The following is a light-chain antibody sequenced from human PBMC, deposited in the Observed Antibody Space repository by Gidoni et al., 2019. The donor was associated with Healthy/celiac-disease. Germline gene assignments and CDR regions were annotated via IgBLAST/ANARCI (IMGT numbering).Light chain of an antibody. CDR1: QSISIY. J-gene: IGKJ1*01. Sequence: IHMTQSPSSLSASVGDRVTITCRASQSISIYLNWYQQKPGKAPKLLIYAASSLQIGVPSRFSGSGSGTDFTLTISSLQPEDFATYYCQQSYSTPPTFGQGTKVEIK. CDR2: AAS. V-gene: IGKV1-39*01. CDR3: QQSYSTPPT.